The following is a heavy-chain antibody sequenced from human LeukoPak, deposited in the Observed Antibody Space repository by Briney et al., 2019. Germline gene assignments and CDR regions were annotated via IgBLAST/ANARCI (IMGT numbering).Heavy chain of an antibody. V-gene: IGHV4-30-2*01. CDR1: GGSISSGGYY. CDR2: IYHSGST. J-gene: IGHJ4*02. D-gene: IGHD3-10*01. CDR3: AREERRGCVDY. Sequence: PSETLSITCTVSGGSISSGGYYWSWIRQPPGKGLEWIGYIYHSGSTYYNPSLKSRVTISVDRSENQFSLKLSSVTAADTAVYYCAREERRGCVDYWGQGTLVTVSS.